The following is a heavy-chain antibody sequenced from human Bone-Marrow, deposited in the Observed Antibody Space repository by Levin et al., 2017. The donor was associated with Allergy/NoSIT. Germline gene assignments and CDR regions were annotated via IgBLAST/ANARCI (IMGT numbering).Heavy chain of an antibody. CDR1: GFTFNTYS. V-gene: IGHV3-48*02. CDR3: ARGGFYDRSGPGGYSYRGMDV. J-gene: IGHJ6*02. CDR2: ISTSSRTM. Sequence: QPGGSLRLSCAASGFTFNTYSMNWVRQAPGKGLQWVSYISTSSRTMYYADSVKGRFTISRDDAEHSLYLEMSSLRDEDTAVYFCARGGFYDRSGPGGYSYRGMDVWGHGTTVTVSS. D-gene: IGHD3-22*01.